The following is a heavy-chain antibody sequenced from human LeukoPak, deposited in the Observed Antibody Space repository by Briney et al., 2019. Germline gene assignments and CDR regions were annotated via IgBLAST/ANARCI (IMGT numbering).Heavy chain of an antibody. CDR1: GGSISSSSYY. CDR2: IYYSGST. Sequence: SETLSLTCTVSGGSISSSSYYWGWIRQPPGKGLEWIGYIYYSGSTNYNPSLKSRVTISVDTSKNQFSLKLSSVTAADTAVYYCARRPHNYYDSSGYYFDPWGQGTLVTVSS. V-gene: IGHV4-61*05. D-gene: IGHD3-22*01. CDR3: ARRPHNYYDSSGYYFDP. J-gene: IGHJ5*02.